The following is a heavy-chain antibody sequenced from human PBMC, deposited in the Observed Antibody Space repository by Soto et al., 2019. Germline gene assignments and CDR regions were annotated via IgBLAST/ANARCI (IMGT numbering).Heavy chain of an antibody. CDR2: IRSKTYGGTT. V-gene: IGHV3-49*04. CDR3: ARSPAYSNVWGRGPYYYHGMDV. D-gene: IGHD6-19*01. J-gene: IGHJ6*02. CDR1: GFTFGDYG. Sequence: PGGSLRLSCTGSGFTFGDYGMTWVRQAPGKGLEWIGFIRSKTYGGTTEYAASVKGRLTIARDDSKSIAYLQMNRLKSDDTAVYYCARSPAYSNVWGRGPYYYHGMDVWGQGTTVTVSS.